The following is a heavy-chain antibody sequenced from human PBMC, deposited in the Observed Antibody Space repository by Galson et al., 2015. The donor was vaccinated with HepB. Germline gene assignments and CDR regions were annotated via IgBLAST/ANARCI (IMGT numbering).Heavy chain of an antibody. Sequence: SVKVSCKASGGTFSSYAISWVRQAPGQGLEWMGGIIPIFGTANYAQKFQGRVTITADESTSTAYMELSSLRSEDTAVYYCAASYCGGDCYNPDAFDIWGQGTMVTVSS. V-gene: IGHV1-69*13. CDR3: AASYCGGDCYNPDAFDI. J-gene: IGHJ3*02. CDR1: GGTFSSYA. D-gene: IGHD2-21*01. CDR2: IIPIFGTA.